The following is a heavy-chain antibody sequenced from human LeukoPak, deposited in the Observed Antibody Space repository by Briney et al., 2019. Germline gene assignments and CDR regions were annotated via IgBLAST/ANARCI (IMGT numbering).Heavy chain of an antibody. CDR1: GGSISSYY. D-gene: IGHD2-2*02. J-gene: IGHJ3*02. V-gene: IGHV4-4*07. Sequence: KASKTLSLTCTVSGGSISSYYWSWIRQPAGKGLEWIGRIYTSGSTNYNPSLKSRVTMSVDTSKNQFSLKLSSVTAADTAVYYCARSYIVVVPAAIRGGGAFDIWGQGTMVTVSS. CDR2: IYTSGST. CDR3: ARSYIVVVPAAIRGGGAFDI.